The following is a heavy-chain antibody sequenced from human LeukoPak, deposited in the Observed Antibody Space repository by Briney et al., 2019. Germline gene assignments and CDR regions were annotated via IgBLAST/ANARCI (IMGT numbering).Heavy chain of an antibody. CDR1: GFTFSDSD. V-gene: IGHV3-73*01. D-gene: IGHD6-19*01. J-gene: IGHJ4*02. CDR2: ITTKRSNYAT. Sequence: GGSLRLSCAASGFTFSDSDIHWVRQASGKGLEWVGRITTKRSNYATAYTASVKGRFTISRHDSENTAYLQMNSLKTEDTALYYCTTYRSGHYWGQGTLVPVSS. CDR3: TTYRSGHY.